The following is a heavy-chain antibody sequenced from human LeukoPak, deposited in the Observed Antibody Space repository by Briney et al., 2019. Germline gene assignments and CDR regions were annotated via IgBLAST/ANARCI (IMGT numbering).Heavy chain of an antibody. J-gene: IGHJ4*02. CDR3: ARDGDTAMAVKFDY. CDR2: INPNSGGT. V-gene: IGHV1-2*02. D-gene: IGHD5-18*01. CDR1: GYTFTGYY. Sequence: ASVKVSCKASGYTFTGYYMHWVRQASGQGLEWMGWINPNSGGTNYAQKFQGRVTMTRDTSISTAYMELSRLRSDDTAVCYCARDGDTAMAVKFDYWGQGTLVTVSS.